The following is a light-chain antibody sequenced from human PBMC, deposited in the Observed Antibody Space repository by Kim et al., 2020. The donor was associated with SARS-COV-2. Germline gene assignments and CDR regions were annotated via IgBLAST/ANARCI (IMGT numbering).Light chain of an antibody. J-gene: IGLJ3*02. CDR2: RNN. CDR3: SAWDSSLSAWV. V-gene: IGLV10-54*01. Sequence: QTATPPCRGNSNNVGNEGAAWLQQNQGHPPNRLSYRNNNRPSGISERLSASRSGNTASLTITGLQPEDEADYYCSAWDSSLSAWVFGGGTKLTVL. CDR1: SNNVGNEG.